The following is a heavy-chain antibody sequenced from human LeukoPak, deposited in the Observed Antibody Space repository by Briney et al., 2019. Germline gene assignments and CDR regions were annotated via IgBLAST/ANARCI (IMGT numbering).Heavy chain of an antibody. CDR3: ARNIVVETGYYYYYYMDV. V-gene: IGHV4-39*07. CDR1: GGSISSSSYY. D-gene: IGHD2-21*01. CDR2: IYYSGST. J-gene: IGHJ6*03. Sequence: SETLSLTCTVSGGSISSSSYYWGWIRQPPGKGLEWIGSIYYSGSTYYNPSLKSRVTISVDTSKNQFSLKLSSVTAADTAVYYCARNIVVETGYYYYYYMDVWGKGTTVTVSS.